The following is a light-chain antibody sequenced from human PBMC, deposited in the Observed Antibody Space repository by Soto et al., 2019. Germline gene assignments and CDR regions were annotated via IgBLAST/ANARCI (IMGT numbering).Light chain of an antibody. CDR3: QQYNDWPLT. CDR1: QSVSSN. CDR2: GAF. V-gene: IGKV3-15*01. Sequence: EKVITQSPVTLAVPTGERVSLSCRASQSVSSNLAWYQQKPGQAPSLLIYGAFTRATGIPARFSGTGSGTEFTLTISSLQSEDLALYYCQQYNDWPLTFCQGTKVDTK. J-gene: IGKJ1*01.